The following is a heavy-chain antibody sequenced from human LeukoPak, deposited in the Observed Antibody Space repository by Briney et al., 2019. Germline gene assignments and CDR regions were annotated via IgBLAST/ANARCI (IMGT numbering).Heavy chain of an antibody. V-gene: IGHV3-21*01. Sequence: GGSLRLSRAPSGFTLSSYRTNWVRPAPEERVVWVSSIFSSSSYIYYADSVKGRFTISRDNAKNSLYLQMNSLRAEDTAVYYCARGGGVATSGLWYYMDVWGKGTTVTVSS. CDR1: GFTLSSYR. D-gene: IGHD5-12*01. J-gene: IGHJ6*03. CDR3: ARGGGVATSGLWYYMDV. CDR2: IFSSSSYI.